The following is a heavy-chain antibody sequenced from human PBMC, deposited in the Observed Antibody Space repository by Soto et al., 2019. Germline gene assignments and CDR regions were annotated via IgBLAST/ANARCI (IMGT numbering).Heavy chain of an antibody. CDR1: GYTFISYY. D-gene: IGHD3-22*01. CDR2: INPNGGST. V-gene: IGHV1-46*01. Sequence: GASVKVSCKASGYTFISYYLHWVRQAPGQGLEWTGMINPNGGSTRYAQTFQGRVTMTRDTSTSAVYMELSSLRSDDTAVYYCARDYYDSSGYHLDYWGQGTLVTVSS. J-gene: IGHJ4*02. CDR3: ARDYYDSSGYHLDY.